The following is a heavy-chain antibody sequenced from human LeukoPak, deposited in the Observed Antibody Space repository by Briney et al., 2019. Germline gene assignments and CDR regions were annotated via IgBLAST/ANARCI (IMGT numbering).Heavy chain of an antibody. CDR3: ARAYSSSRPFDY. CDR1: GYTFTSYY. V-gene: IGHV1-46*01. D-gene: IGHD6-13*01. CDR2: INPSGGST. Sequence: GASVKVSCKASGYTFTSYYMHWVRQAPGQGLEWMGIINPSGGSTSYAQKFQGRATMTRDMSTSTVYMELSSLRSEDTAVYYCARAYSSSRPFDYWGQGTLVTVSS. J-gene: IGHJ4*02.